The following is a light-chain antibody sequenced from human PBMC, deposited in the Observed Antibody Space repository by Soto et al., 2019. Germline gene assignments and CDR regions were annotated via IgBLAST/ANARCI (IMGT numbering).Light chain of an antibody. CDR2: GAS. J-gene: IGKJ1*01. CDR1: QSVSSN. Sequence: EIVMTQSPATLSVSPGERATLSCRASQSVSSNLAWYQQKPCQAPRLLIYGASTRATGIPARFSGSGSGTECTLTISRLQSEDFAVYYCQQYNNCPRTFGQGPKVEIK. V-gene: IGKV3-15*01. CDR3: QQYNNCPRT.